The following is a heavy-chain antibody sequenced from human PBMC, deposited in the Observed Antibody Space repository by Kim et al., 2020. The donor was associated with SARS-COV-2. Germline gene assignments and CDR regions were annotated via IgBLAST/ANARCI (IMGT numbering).Heavy chain of an antibody. J-gene: IGHJ6*01. D-gene: IGHD2-2*01. CDR2: IKQDGSEK. CDR3: ARVCVVPASILLFYYYYGMDV. V-gene: IGHV3-7*03. Sequence: GGSLRLSCAASGFTFSSYWMSWVRQAPGKGLEWVANIKQDGSEKYYVDSVKGRFTISRDNAKNSLYLQMNSLRAEDTAVYYCARVCVVPASILLFYYYYGMDVWAQGTRVTVSS. CDR1: GFTFSSYW.